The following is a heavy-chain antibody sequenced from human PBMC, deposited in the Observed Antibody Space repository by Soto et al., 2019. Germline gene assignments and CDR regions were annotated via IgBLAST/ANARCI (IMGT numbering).Heavy chain of an antibody. Sequence: EVQLLESGGGLVQPGGSLRVSCAASGFTFVNYVMSWVRQAPGGGLEWVSAISGNGVDTYYANSVKGRFTISRDNSKNPFYLQNNSLRVADTAVYYCARRRGEGFFDNWGQGTLVTVSS. CDR1: GFTFVNYV. V-gene: IGHV3-23*01. CDR3: ARRRGEGFFDN. D-gene: IGHD3-16*01. J-gene: IGHJ4*02. CDR2: ISGNGVDT.